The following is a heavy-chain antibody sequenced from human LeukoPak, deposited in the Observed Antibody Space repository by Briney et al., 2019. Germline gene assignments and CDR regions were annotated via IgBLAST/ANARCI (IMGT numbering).Heavy chain of an antibody. Sequence: GGSLRLSCAVSGLTFGIFGMSWVRQSPGKGLEWVSAISGSATGGITNYADSVKGRFTISRDNDKNTVYLQMNNLRVEDTAVYYCANHRSAFEFWGQGTLVTVSS. D-gene: IGHD3-10*01. V-gene: IGHV3-23*01. J-gene: IGHJ4*02. CDR2: ISGSATGGIT. CDR1: GLTFGIFG. CDR3: ANHRSAFEF.